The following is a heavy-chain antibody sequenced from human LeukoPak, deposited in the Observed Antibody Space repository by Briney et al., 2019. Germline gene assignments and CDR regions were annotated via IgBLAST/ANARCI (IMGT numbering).Heavy chain of an antibody. J-gene: IGHJ4*02. CDR3: ATPLDYYDSSGYHQGGD. CDR1: GFTFSSYW. CDR2: IKQDGSKK. D-gene: IGHD3-22*01. Sequence: GGSLRLSCAASGFTFSSYWMTWVRQAPGKGLEWVANIKQDGSKKNYVDSVKGRFTISRDNAKNSMYLQMNSLRAEDTAVYYCATPLDYYDSSGYHQGGDWGQGTLVTVSS. V-gene: IGHV3-7*03.